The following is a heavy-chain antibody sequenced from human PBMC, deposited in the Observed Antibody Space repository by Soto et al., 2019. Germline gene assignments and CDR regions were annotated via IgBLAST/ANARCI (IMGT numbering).Heavy chain of an antibody. D-gene: IGHD6-13*01. CDR2: INAGNGNT. J-gene: IGHJ6*02. V-gene: IGHV1-3*01. CDR3: ARDLGVAAAGTLAEYYYYYYGMDV. CDR1: GYTFTSYA. Sequence: GASVKVSCKASGYTFTSYAMHWVRQAPGQRLEWMGWINAGNGNTKYSQKFQGRVTITRDTSASTAYMELSSLRSEDTAVYYCARDLGVAAAGTLAEYYYYYYGMDVWGQGTTVTVPS.